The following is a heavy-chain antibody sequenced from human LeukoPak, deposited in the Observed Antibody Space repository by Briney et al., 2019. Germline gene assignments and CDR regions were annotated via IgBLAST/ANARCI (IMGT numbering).Heavy chain of an antibody. J-gene: IGHJ4*02. V-gene: IGHV5-51*01. CDR3: ARRGGYDTNAGL. CDR2: VYPGDSDT. Sequence: GESLKISCKATGYSFTSYWIGWVRQMPGKGLEWMGIVYPGDSDTRYNPSFEGQVTISADKSITTAYLQWSSLKASDSAMYYCARRGGYDTNAGLWGQGTLVTVSS. CDR1: GYSFTSYW. D-gene: IGHD5-12*01.